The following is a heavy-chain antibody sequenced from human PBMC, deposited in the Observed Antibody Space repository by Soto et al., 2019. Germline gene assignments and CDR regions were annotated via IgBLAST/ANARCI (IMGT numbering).Heavy chain of an antibody. CDR1: GGSFSGYY. J-gene: IGHJ4*02. Sequence: QVQLQQWGAGLVKPSETLSLTCAVYGGSFSGYYWSWIRQPPGKGLEWIGEINHSGSPNYTPSLKSRVIISVDTSKNQFSLKLSSVTAADTAVYDCARGHGNSLYSLDYWGQGTLVTVSS. CDR2: INHSGSP. D-gene: IGHD3-16*02. V-gene: IGHV4-34*01. CDR3: ARGHGNSLYSLDY.